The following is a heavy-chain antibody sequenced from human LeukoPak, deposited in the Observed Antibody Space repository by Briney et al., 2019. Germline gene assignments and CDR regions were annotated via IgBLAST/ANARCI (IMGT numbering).Heavy chain of an antibody. V-gene: IGHV3-21*01. D-gene: IGHD3-22*01. CDR3: AKDGSSYYYIYY. CDR2: ISSSSSYI. J-gene: IGHJ4*02. Sequence: GGSLRLSCAASGFTFSSYSMNWVRQAPGKGLEWVSSISSSSSYIYYTDSVKGRFTISRDNAKNSLYLQMSSLRAEDTAVYYCAKDGSSYYYIYYWGQGTLVTVSS. CDR1: GFTFSSYS.